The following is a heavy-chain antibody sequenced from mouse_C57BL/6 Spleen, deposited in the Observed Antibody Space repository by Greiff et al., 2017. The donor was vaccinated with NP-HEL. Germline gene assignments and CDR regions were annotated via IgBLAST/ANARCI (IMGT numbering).Heavy chain of an antibody. V-gene: IGHV1-82*01. Sequence: QVQLQQSGPELVKPGASVKISCKASGYAFSSSWMNWVKQRPGKGLEWIGRIYPGDGDTNYNGKFKGKATLTADKSSSTAYMQLSSLTSEDSAVYFCARSGGYYGSGAMDYWGQGTSVTVSS. CDR3: ARSGGYYGSGAMDY. CDR2: IYPGDGDT. D-gene: IGHD1-1*01. CDR1: GYAFSSSW. J-gene: IGHJ4*01.